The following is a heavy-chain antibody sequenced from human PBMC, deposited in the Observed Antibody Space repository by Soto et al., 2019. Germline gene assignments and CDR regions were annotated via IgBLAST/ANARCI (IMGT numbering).Heavy chain of an antibody. Sequence: QVQLVQSGAEVKKPGSSVKVSCTASGGTFSSYAISWVRQAPGQGLEWMGGIIPIFGTANYAQKFQGRVTITADESTSTAYMELSSLRSEDTAVYYCARSPTMIRRPYNWFDPWGQGTLVTVSS. CDR2: IIPIFGTA. D-gene: IGHD3-22*01. CDR1: GGTFSSYA. J-gene: IGHJ5*02. V-gene: IGHV1-69*01. CDR3: ARSPTMIRRPYNWFDP.